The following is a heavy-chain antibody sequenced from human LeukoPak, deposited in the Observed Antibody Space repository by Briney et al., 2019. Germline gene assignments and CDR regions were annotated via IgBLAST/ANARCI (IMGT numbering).Heavy chain of an antibody. CDR3: ATAFGRGWSGFDY. V-gene: IGHV1-24*01. CDR1: GYTLTELS. Sequence: VASVKVPCKVSGYTLTELSMHWVRQAPGKGLEWMGGFDPEDGETIYAQKFQGRVTMTEDTSTDTAYMELSSLRSEDTAVYYCATAFGRGWSGFDYWGQGTLVTVSS. D-gene: IGHD6-19*01. J-gene: IGHJ4*02. CDR2: FDPEDGET.